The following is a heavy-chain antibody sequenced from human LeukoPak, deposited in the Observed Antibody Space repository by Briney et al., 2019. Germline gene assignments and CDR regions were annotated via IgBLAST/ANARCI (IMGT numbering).Heavy chain of an antibody. J-gene: IGHJ5*02. CDR3: ARGGVTTSLIGWFDP. Sequence: GGSLSLSCAASGSTFSSYAMHWVRQAPGKGLEWVAVISYDGSNKYYADSVKGRFTISRDNSKNTLYLQMNNLRADDTAVYYCARGGVTTSLIGWFDPWGQGTLVTVSS. D-gene: IGHD4-11*01. V-gene: IGHV3-30-3*01. CDR1: GSTFSSYA. CDR2: ISYDGSNK.